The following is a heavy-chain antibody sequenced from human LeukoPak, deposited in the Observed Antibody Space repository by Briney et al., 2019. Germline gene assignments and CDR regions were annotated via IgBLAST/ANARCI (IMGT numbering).Heavy chain of an antibody. CDR3: PRAVTKNYYHGMDV. Sequence: PSETLSLTCTVSGGSVSSGSYYWSWIRQPPGKGLEWIGYIYYSGSTNYNPSLKSRVTISVDTSKNQFSLKLSSVTAADTAVYYCPRAVTKNYYHGMDVWGKGTTVTVSS. V-gene: IGHV4-61*01. CDR1: GGSVSSGSYY. J-gene: IGHJ6*04. CDR2: IYYSGST.